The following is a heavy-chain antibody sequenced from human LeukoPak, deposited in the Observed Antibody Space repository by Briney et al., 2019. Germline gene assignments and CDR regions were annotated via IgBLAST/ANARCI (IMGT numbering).Heavy chain of an antibody. J-gene: IGHJ3*02. D-gene: IGHD5-12*01. CDR3: ASRSGYDDDAFDI. Sequence: GASVKVSCKASGYTFTGYYMHWVRQAPGQGREGMGWINPNSGGTNYAQKFQGRVTMTRDTSISTAYMELSRLRSDDTAVYYCASRSGYDDDAFDIWGQGTMVTVSS. CDR1: GYTFTGYY. CDR2: INPNSGGT. V-gene: IGHV1-2*02.